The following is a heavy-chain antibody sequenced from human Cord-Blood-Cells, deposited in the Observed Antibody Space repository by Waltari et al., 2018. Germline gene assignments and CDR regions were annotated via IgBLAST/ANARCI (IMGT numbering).Heavy chain of an antibody. CDR3: ARGYLGWDAFDI. Sequence: EVQLVESGGGLVQPGGSLRLSCAASGFTFSRYWMSWVRQAPGKGLEWVANIKQDGSEKYYVDSVKGRFTISRDNAKNSLYLQMNSLRAEDTAVYYCARGYLGWDAFDIWGQGTMVTVSS. D-gene: IGHD1-1*01. V-gene: IGHV3-7*01. CDR1: GFTFSRYW. J-gene: IGHJ3*02. CDR2: IKQDGSEK.